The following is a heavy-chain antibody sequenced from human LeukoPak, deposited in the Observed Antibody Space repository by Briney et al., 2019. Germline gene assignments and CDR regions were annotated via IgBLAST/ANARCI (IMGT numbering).Heavy chain of an antibody. CDR3: ARNMAY. D-gene: IGHD2/OR15-2a*01. V-gene: IGHV4-38-2*02. CDR1: GYSISSGYY. Sequence: SETLSLTCTVSGYSISSGYYWGWIRQPPGKGLEWIGTIYYSGNTYYNPSLKSRVTISVDTSKNQFSLNLTSVTAADTAVYYCARNMAYWGQGTLVTVSS. J-gene: IGHJ4*02. CDR2: IYYSGNT.